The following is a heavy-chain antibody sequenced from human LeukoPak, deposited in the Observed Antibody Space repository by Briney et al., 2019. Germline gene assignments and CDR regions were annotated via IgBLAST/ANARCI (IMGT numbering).Heavy chain of an antibody. CDR3: TKGRGI. CDR2: LYTSGSM. J-gene: IGHJ4*02. V-gene: IGHV4-4*08. CDR1: GGSFSGYY. D-gene: IGHD3-10*01. Sequence: SSETLSLTCAVYGGSFSGYYRSWIRQPPGKGLEWIGHLYTSGSMSYNPSLKSRVTISVDTSKNQFSLKLTSVTAADTAVYYCTKGRGIWGQGTLVTVSS.